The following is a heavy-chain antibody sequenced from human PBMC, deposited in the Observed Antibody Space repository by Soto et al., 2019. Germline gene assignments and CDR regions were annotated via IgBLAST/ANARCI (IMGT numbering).Heavy chain of an antibody. V-gene: IGHV1-8*01. CDR1: GYTFTSYD. D-gene: IGHD3-22*01. Sequence: ASVKVSCKASGYTFTSYDINWVRQATGQGLEWMGWMNPNSGNTGYAQKFQGRVTMTRNTSISTAYMELSSLRSEDTAVYYCVRGVITLYYYYGMDVWVQGTTVTVSS. CDR2: MNPNSGNT. J-gene: IGHJ6*02. CDR3: VRGVITLYYYYGMDV.